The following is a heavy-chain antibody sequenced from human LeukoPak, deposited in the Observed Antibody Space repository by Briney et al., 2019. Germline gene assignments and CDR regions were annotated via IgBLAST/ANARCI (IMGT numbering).Heavy chain of an antibody. J-gene: IGHJ5*02. D-gene: IGHD5-12*01. CDR1: GYTFTGDN. CDR2: INSNSGGT. CDR3: AREQYSGSTTGFDL. V-gene: IGHV1-2*02. Sequence: ASVKVSFTASGYTFTGDNIHWVRQAPGQGLEYMGWINSNSGGTRYAQNFQGRVTMTRDTSISTAYMNLSSLTSDDTAVYYCAREQYSGSTTGFDLWGQGTLVTVSS.